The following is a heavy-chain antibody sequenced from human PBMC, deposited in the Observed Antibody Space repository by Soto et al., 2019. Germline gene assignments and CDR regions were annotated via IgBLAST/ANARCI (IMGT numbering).Heavy chain of an antibody. CDR3: ARNKGNYAFDF. D-gene: IGHD1-7*01. Sequence: SETLSLTCTVSGAYMRGFYWHWIRQPPGQGLEWIGYIYYSGSSSYNPSLKSRVTISLDTSKSQFSLELSSVTAADTAFYYCARNKGNYAFDFGGQEPLVTVPP. J-gene: IGHJ4*02. CDR1: GAYMRGFY. CDR2: IYYSGSS. V-gene: IGHV4-59*01.